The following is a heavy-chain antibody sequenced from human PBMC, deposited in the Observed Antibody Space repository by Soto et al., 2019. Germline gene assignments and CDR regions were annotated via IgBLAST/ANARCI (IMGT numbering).Heavy chain of an antibody. Sequence: GGSLRLSCAASGFTFDDYAMHWVRQAPGKGLEWVSGISWNSGSIGYADSVKGRFTISRDNAKNSLYLQMNSLRAEDTALYYCAKAGGDIVVVPAAIITGYYYYYMDVWGKGTTVTVSS. J-gene: IGHJ6*03. D-gene: IGHD2-2*01. V-gene: IGHV3-9*01. CDR1: GFTFDDYA. CDR3: AKAGGDIVVVPAAIITGYYYYYMDV. CDR2: ISWNSGSI.